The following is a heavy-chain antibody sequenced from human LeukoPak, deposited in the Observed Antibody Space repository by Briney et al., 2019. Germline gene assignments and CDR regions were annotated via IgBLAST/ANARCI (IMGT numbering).Heavy chain of an antibody. CDR3: ARRAGADYYYYYYMDV. CDR1: GFTFDDYG. J-gene: IGHJ6*03. CDR2: INWNGGST. Sequence: GGSLTLSCVASGFTFDDYGMSWVRQAPGKGLEWVSGINWNGGSTGYADSVKGRFTISRDNAKNSLYLQMNSLRAEDTALYYCARRAGADYYYYYYMDVWGKGTTVTVSS. V-gene: IGHV3-20*04. D-gene: IGHD6-19*01.